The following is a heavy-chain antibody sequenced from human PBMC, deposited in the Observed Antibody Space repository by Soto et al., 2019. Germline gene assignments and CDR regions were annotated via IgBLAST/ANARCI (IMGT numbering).Heavy chain of an antibody. Sequence: GGSLRLSCAASGFTFSSYGMHWVRQAPGKGLEWVAVIWYDGSNKYYADSVKGRFTISRDNSKNTLYLQMNSLRAEDTAVYYCARDLGITMVRGVTHPIDYWGQGTLVTVSS. J-gene: IGHJ4*02. CDR3: ARDLGITMVRGVTHPIDY. V-gene: IGHV3-33*01. CDR1: GFTFSSYG. D-gene: IGHD3-10*01. CDR2: IWYDGSNK.